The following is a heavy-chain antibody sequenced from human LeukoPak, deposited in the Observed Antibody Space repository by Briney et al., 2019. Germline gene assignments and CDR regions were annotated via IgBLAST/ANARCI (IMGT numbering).Heavy chain of an antibody. CDR3: ARGLGTMIVVVIPRFWFDP. CDR1: GGSFSGYY. D-gene: IGHD3-22*01. CDR2: INHSEST. Sequence: PSETLSLTCAVYGGSFSGYYWSWIPPPPGKGLEWIGKINHSESTNYNPSLKSRVTISVDTSKNQFSLKLSSVTAADTAVYYCARGLGTMIVVVIPRFWFDPWGQGTLVTVSS. J-gene: IGHJ5*02. V-gene: IGHV4-34*01.